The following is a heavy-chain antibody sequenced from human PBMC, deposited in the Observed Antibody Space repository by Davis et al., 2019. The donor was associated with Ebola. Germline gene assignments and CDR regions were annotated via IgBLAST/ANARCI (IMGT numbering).Heavy chain of an antibody. CDR3: ARGGSRLWPQDYYDSSGYSSGAFDI. CDR1: GYTFTSYG. J-gene: IGHJ3*02. Sequence: ASVKVSCKASGYTFTSYGISWVRQAPGQGLEWMGWISAYNGNTNYAQKLQGRVTMTTDTSTSTAYMELRRLRSDDTAVYYCARGGSRLWPQDYYDSSGYSSGAFDIWGQGTMVTVSS. CDR2: ISAYNGNT. D-gene: IGHD3-22*01. V-gene: IGHV1-18*04.